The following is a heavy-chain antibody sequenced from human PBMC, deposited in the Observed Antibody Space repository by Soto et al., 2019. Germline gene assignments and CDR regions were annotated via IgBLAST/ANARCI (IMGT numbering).Heavy chain of an antibody. Sequence: SETLSLTCTVSGGSISSSSYYWGWIRQPPGKGLEWIGEINHSGSTNYKPSLKSRVTISVDTSKNQFSLKLSSVTAADTAVYYCARGRRQQLVESVVWFYPWGQGTLVTVSS. D-gene: IGHD6-13*01. V-gene: IGHV4-39*07. J-gene: IGHJ5*02. CDR1: GGSISSSSYY. CDR3: ARGRRQQLVESVVWFYP. CDR2: INHSGST.